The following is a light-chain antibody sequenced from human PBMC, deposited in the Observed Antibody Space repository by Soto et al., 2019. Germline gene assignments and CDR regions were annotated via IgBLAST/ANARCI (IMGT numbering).Light chain of an antibody. CDR1: QDITNY. J-gene: IGKJ4*01. Sequence: DIQMTQSPSSLSASVGDRVTITCQASQDITNYLNWYQQKSGKAPKLLIYDASNLETGVPSRFSGSGSGTDFTFTISSLQPEDIATYYCQQSFTTPLTFGGGTKVDIK. CDR3: QQSFTTPLT. CDR2: DAS. V-gene: IGKV1-33*01.